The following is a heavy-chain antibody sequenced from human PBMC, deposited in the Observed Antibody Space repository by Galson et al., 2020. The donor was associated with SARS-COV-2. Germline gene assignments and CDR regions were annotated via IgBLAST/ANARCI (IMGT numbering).Heavy chain of an antibody. CDR1: GYTFTSYG. CDR3: ARANPYDFWSGSYYFDY. Sequence: ASVKVSCKASGYTFTSYGISWVRQAPGQGLEWMGWISAYNGNTNYAQKLQGRVTMTTDTSTSTAYMELRSLRSDDTAVYYCARANPYDFWSGSYYFDYWGQGTLVTVSS. D-gene: IGHD3-3*01. V-gene: IGHV1-18*01. J-gene: IGHJ4*02. CDR2: ISAYNGNT.